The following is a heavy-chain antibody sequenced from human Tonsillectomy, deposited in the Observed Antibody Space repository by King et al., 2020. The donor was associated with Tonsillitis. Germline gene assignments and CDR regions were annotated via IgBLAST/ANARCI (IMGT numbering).Heavy chain of an antibody. CDR3: ARDPFERSGQQLVIYYYYGMDV. Sequence: VQLVESGAEVKKPGASVKVSCKASGYTFTDYYIHWVRQAPGQGLEWMGWINPNSGGTNYAQKFQGRVTMTRDTSISTAYMELSRLRSDDTAVYYCARDPFERSGQQLVIYYYYGMDVWGQGTTVTVSS. J-gene: IGHJ6*02. CDR1: GYTFTDYY. D-gene: IGHD6-13*01. V-gene: IGHV1-2*02. CDR2: INPNSGGT.